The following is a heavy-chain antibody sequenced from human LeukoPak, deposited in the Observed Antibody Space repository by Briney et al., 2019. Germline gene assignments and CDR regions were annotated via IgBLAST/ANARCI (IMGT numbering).Heavy chain of an antibody. CDR1: GGSISSYY. D-gene: IGHD6-13*01. CDR3: TAASGSYWYFDL. J-gene: IGHJ2*01. Sequence: SETLSLTCTVSGGSISSYYWSWIRQPPGKGLEWIGFIYYSGSTNYDPSLKSRLTISVDTSKSQFSLRLSSVTAADTAVYYCTAASGSYWYFDLWGRGTLVTVSS. V-gene: IGHV4-59*08. CDR2: IYYSGST.